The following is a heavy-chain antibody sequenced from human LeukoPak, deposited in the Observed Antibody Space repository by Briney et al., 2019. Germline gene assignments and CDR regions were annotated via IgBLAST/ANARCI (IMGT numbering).Heavy chain of an antibody. V-gene: IGHV3-23*01. D-gene: IGHD6-13*01. CDR1: GFTSTNSA. CDR3: AKWKSSRLASYGVDV. J-gene: IGHJ6*02. Sequence: QRGGSILPCCAASGFTSTNSALSWVRQAPGKGLEWVSGISDSGGSTYYADSVKGRFTISRDNSKNTLYLQMNSLRAEDTAVYYCAKWKSSRLASYGVDVWGQGTMVTVSS. CDR2: ISDSGGST.